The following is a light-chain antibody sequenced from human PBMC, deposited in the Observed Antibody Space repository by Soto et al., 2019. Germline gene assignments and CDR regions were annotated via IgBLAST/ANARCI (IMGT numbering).Light chain of an antibody. V-gene: IGKV4-1*01. CDR1: QSVLYSLNSKNY. J-gene: IGKJ2*01. CDR3: QQYLTTPHT. CDR2: WAS. Sequence: IVMTQSPDSLAVSLGERATINCKSSQSVLYSLNSKNYLAWYQQKPGQPPNLLIYWASTRESGVPERFSGSGSGTDFTLTISGVQAEDGAVYFCQQYLTTPHTFGQGTKLQIK.